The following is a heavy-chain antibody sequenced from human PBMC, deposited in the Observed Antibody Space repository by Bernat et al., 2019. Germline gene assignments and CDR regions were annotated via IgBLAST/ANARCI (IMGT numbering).Heavy chain of an antibody. Sequence: EVQLVESGGGLVKPGGSLRLSCAASGFTLSSYSMNWVRQAPGKGLEWVSSISSSSSYIYYADSVKGRFTISRDNAKNSLYLQMNSLRAEDTAVYYCARGMNIVATPDYWGQGTLVTVSS. D-gene: IGHD5-12*01. CDR3: ARGMNIVATPDY. V-gene: IGHV3-21*01. CDR1: GFTLSSYS. J-gene: IGHJ4*02. CDR2: ISSSSSYI.